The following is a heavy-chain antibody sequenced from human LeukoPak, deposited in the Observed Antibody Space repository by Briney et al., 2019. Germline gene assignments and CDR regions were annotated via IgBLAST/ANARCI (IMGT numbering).Heavy chain of an antibody. CDR2: ISAYNGNT. V-gene: IGHV1-18*01. Sequence: APVKVSCKASGYTFTSYGISWVRQAPGQGLEWMGWISAYNGNTNYAQKLQGRVTMTTDTSTSTAYMELRSLRSDDTAVYYCARAGPDYDFWSGYSAKDAFDIWGQGTMVTVSS. CDR1: GYTFTSYG. J-gene: IGHJ3*02. CDR3: ARAGPDYDFWSGYSAKDAFDI. D-gene: IGHD3-3*01.